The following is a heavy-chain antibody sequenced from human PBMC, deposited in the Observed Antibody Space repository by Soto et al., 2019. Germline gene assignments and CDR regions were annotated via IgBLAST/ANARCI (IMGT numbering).Heavy chain of an antibody. CDR3: ARGLGSRGIVRNWFDP. V-gene: IGHV1-69*06. CDR1: GGTFSSYA. J-gene: IGHJ5*02. CDR2: IIPIFGTA. D-gene: IGHD3-16*01. Sequence: QVQLVQSGAEVKKPGSSVKVSCKASGGTFSSYAISWVRQAPGQGLEWMGGIIPIFGTANYAQKFLGRVTITADKSTSTAYMGLSRLRSEDTAVYYCARGLGSRGIVRNWFDPWGQGTMVTVSA.